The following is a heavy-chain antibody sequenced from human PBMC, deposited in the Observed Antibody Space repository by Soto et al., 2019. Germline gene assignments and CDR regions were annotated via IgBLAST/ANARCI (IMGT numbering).Heavy chain of an antibody. J-gene: IGHJ5*02. D-gene: IGHD6-19*01. CDR2: IIVLFGTT. V-gene: IGHV1-69*01. Sequence: QVQLVQSGAEVRKPGSSVKVSCKASGGNFSNYAISWVRQAPGQGLEWMGGIIVLFGTTNYAQKFRGRLTVSADESTSTDYMELGRLSFDDTAIYYCARARGSSWYNWFDPWGQGTLVTVSS. CDR3: ARARGSSWYNWFDP. CDR1: GGNFSNYA.